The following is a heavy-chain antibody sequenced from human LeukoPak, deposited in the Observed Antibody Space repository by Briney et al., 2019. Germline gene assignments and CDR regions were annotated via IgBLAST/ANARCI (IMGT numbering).Heavy chain of an antibody. CDR2: ISGSGGST. V-gene: IGHV3-23*01. J-gene: IGHJ4*02. CDR3: AKDSHKFIAVAGCYFDC. D-gene: IGHD6-19*01. Sequence: GGSLRLSCAASGFTFSIYAMSGVRQARGKGLEWVTAISGSGGSTYYADSVKGRFTISRDNSKNTLYLQMNSLRAEDTAVYYCAKDSHKFIAVAGCYFDCWGQGTLVTVSS. CDR1: GFTFSIYA.